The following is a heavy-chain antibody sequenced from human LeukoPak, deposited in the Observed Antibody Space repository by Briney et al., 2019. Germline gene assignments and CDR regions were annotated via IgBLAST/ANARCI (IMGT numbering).Heavy chain of an antibody. CDR1: GYTFTGYY. V-gene: IGHV1-2*02. CDR3: VRGIEPPAGWDIWFDL. D-gene: IGHD1-26*01. Sequence: ASVKVSCKASGYTFTGYYMHWLRQAPGPPLEWMGWINPNSGGTNYAQKFQRRVTMTRDTSISPAYMELSRLRSDDPAVYYVVRGIEPPAGWDIWFDLWGEGPLDSVFS. J-gene: IGHJ5*02. CDR2: INPNSGGT.